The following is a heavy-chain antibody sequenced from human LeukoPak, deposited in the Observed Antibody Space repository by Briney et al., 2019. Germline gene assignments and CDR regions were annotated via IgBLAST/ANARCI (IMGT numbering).Heavy chain of an antibody. CDR1: GYTFTSYS. CDR2: ISGYNGNT. J-gene: IGHJ5*02. D-gene: IGHD3-9*01. CDR3: TREATGYSWFDP. Sequence: ASVKVSCKASGYTFTSYSISWVRQAPGQGLEWMGWISGYNGNTNYAQKFQGRVTMTTDTSTNTAYMELRSLRSDDTAVYYCTREATGYSWFDPWGQGTLVTVSS. V-gene: IGHV1-18*01.